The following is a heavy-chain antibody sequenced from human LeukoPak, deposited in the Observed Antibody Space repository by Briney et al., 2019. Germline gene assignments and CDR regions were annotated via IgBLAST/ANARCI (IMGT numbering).Heavy chain of an antibody. Sequence: PGGSRRLSCAASGFTFSSYAMSWVRQAAGKGLEWVSAISGSGSSTYYADSVKGRFTISRDNSKNTLYLQMNSLRAEDTAVYYCAKDTGYSYGFDYWGQGTLVTVSS. CDR2: ISGSGSST. CDR3: AKDTGYSYGFDY. CDR1: GFTFSSYA. D-gene: IGHD5-18*01. V-gene: IGHV3-23*01. J-gene: IGHJ4*02.